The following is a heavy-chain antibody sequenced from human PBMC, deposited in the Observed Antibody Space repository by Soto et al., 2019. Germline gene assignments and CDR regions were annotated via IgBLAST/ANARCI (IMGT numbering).Heavy chain of an antibody. J-gene: IGHJ6*02. V-gene: IGHV2-5*02. CDR1: GFSLSTSGVG. CDR2: IYWDDDK. Sequence: QITLKESGPTLVKPTQTLTLTCTFSGFSLSTSGVGVAWIRQPPGKALEWLALIYWDDDKRYRPSLESRLTITKDTSKNQGVLTMTNMDSVDTSTYYCAYLPCSGGSCYWFSFSGMDVWGQGTTVRVPS. D-gene: IGHD2-15*01. CDR3: AYLPCSGGSCYWFSFSGMDV.